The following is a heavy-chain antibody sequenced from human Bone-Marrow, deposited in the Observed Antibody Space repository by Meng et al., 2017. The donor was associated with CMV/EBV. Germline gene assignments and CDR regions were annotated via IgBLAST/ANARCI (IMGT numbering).Heavy chain of an antibody. V-gene: IGHV3-49*04. CDR2: IRSKVYGGTS. CDR1: GFTFSNYA. J-gene: IGHJ4*02. Sequence: GGSLRLSCTTSGFTFSNYAMAWVRQGPGKGLEWVGFIRSKVYGGTSDYAASVRGRFSVSRDDSKSNVYLQMNSLKTEDTAVYYCAKDSEAMLSGEQQLTHWGQGTLVTVSS. D-gene: IGHD6-13*01. CDR3: AKDSEAMLSGEQQLTH.